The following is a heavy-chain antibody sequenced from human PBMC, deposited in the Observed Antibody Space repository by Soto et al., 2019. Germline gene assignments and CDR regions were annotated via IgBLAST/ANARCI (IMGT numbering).Heavy chain of an antibody. Sequence: QVQLQQWGAGLLKPSETLSLTCAVYGGSFSGYYWSWIRQPPGKGLELIGEINHSGSTNYNPSLKSRVTISVDTSKNQFSLKLSSVTAAVTAVYYGARGHTVVAGTGWFDPWGQGTLVTVSS. CDR1: GGSFSGYY. V-gene: IGHV4-34*01. CDR3: ARGHTVVAGTGWFDP. CDR2: INHSGST. J-gene: IGHJ5*02. D-gene: IGHD6-19*01.